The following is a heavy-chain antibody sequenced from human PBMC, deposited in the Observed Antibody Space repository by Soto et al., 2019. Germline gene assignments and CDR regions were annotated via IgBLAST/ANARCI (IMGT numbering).Heavy chain of an antibody. CDR2: IWYDGSNK. V-gene: IGHV3-33*06. J-gene: IGHJ3*02. Sequence: GGSLRLSCAASGFTFSSYGMHWVRQAPGKGLEWVAVIWYDGSNKYYADSVKGRFTISRDNSKNTLNLQMNSLRAEDTAVYYCAKGIGYGDAFDIWGQGTMVTVSS. CDR1: GFTFSSYG. D-gene: IGHD5-12*01. CDR3: AKGIGYGDAFDI.